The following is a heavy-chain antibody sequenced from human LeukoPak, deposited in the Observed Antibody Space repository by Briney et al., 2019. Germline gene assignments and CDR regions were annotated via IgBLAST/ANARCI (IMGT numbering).Heavy chain of an antibody. J-gene: IGHJ5*02. CDR1: GGSISSYY. V-gene: IGHV4-59*08. D-gene: IGHD2-2*01. CDR3: ARHRYCSSTSCYPPSLHWFDP. CDR2: IYYSGST. Sequence: SETLSLTCTVSGGSISSYYWSWIRQPPGKGLEWIGYIYYSGSTNYNPSLKSRVTISVDTSKNQFSLKLSSVAAADTAVYYCARHRYCSSTSCYPPSLHWFDPWGQGTLVTVSS.